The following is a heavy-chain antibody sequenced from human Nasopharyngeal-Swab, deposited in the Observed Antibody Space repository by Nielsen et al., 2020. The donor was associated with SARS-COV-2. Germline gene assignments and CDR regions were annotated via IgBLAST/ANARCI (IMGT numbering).Heavy chain of an antibody. CDR3: ATYSSTGKYYMEV. J-gene: IGHJ6*03. Sequence: PGKGLEWIGDINQSGGTNYNPSLKSRVTISTDTSKNQFSLNLDSLSAADTATYYCATYSSTGKYYMEVWGTGTTVTVSS. D-gene: IGHD6-13*01. V-gene: IGHV4-34*01. CDR2: INQSGGT.